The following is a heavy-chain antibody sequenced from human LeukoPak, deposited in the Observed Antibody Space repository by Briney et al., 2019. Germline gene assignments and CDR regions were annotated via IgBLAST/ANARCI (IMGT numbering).Heavy chain of an antibody. CDR1: RFTFSDYY. Sequence: KPGGSLRLSCAASRFTFSDYYMSWIRQAPGKGLEWVSYISSGGSTIYYADSVKGRFTTSRDNARNSLYLQMNSLRAEDTAVYYCAGYCSGGSCNAAGYWGQGTLVTVSS. CDR3: AGYCSGGSCNAAGY. CDR2: ISSGGSTI. V-gene: IGHV3-11*01. D-gene: IGHD2-15*01. J-gene: IGHJ4*02.